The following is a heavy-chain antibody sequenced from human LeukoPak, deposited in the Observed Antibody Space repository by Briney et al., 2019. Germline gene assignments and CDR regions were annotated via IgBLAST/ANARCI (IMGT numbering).Heavy chain of an antibody. CDR3: AKERATTTTFDY. D-gene: IGHD1-26*01. V-gene: IGHV3-23*01. CDR1: GFTFSTYA. CDR2: ISGSGGGT. Sequence: PGGSLRLSCAASGFTFSTYAMSWVRQAPGKGLEWVSLISGSGGGTYYANSVKGRFTISRDNSKNTLYPQMDSLRTEDTAVYYCAKERATTTTFDYWGQGTLITVSS. J-gene: IGHJ4*02.